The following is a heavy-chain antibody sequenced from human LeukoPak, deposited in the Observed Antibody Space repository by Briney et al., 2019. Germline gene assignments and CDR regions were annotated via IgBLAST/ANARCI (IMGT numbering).Heavy chain of an antibody. CDR3: AKRLNPGGRYFDY. J-gene: IGHJ4*02. Sequence: GGSLRLSCAASGFTFSSYGMHWVRQAPGKGLEWVSAIGSNVVSTYYADSVKGRFTISRDNSKNTLFLQMNSLRAEDTAVYYCAKRLNPGGRYFDYWGQGTLVTVSS. CDR2: IGSNVVST. CDR1: GFTFSSYG. D-gene: IGHD1-14*01. V-gene: IGHV3-23*01.